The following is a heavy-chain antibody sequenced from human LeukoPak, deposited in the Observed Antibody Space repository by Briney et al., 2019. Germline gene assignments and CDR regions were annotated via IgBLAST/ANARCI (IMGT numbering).Heavy chain of an antibody. CDR3: ARVITMVRGVIITRWFDP. Sequence: SETLSLNCTVSGGSISSYYWGWIRQPPGKGLEWIGYIYYSGSTNYNPSLKSRVTISVDTSKNQFSLKLSSVTAADTAVYYCARVITMVRGVIITRWFDPWGQGTLVTVSS. V-gene: IGHV4-59*01. J-gene: IGHJ5*02. D-gene: IGHD3-10*01. CDR2: IYYSGST. CDR1: GGSISSYY.